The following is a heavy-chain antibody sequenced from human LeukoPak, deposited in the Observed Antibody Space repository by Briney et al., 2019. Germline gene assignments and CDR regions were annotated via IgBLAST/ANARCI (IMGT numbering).Heavy chain of an antibody. V-gene: IGHV1-69*05. CDR3: AGEDKVDTAMEFYFDY. Sequence: SVKVSCKASGGTFSSYAISWVRQAPGQGLEWMGGIIPIFGTASYAQKFQGRVTITTDESTSTAYMELSSLRSEDTAVYYCAGEDKVDTAMEFYFDYWGQGTLVTVSS. CDR2: IIPIFGTA. CDR1: GGTFSSYA. D-gene: IGHD5-18*01. J-gene: IGHJ4*02.